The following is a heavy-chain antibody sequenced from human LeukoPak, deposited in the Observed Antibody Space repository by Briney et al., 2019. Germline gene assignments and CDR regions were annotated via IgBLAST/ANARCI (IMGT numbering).Heavy chain of an antibody. CDR1: GFTFDDYG. J-gene: IGHJ6*03. D-gene: IGHD6-19*01. CDR3: ARGYSSGWYEAYYYYYYYMDV. Sequence: TGGSLRLSCAASGFTFDDYGMNWVRHAPGKGLEWVSGINWNGGSTGYADSVKGRLTISRDNAKNSLYLQMNSLRAEDTALYYCARGYSSGWYEAYYYYYYYMDVWGKGTTVTVSS. CDR2: INWNGGST. V-gene: IGHV3-20*04.